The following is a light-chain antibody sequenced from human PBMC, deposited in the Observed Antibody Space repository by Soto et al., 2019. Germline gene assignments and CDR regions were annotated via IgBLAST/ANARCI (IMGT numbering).Light chain of an antibody. Sequence: EVLLTQSPGTLSLSPGERATLSCRASQSIGNSLAWYQHKPGQAPRLLLYDTSSRATAIPDRFSGSGSETAFTLTISSVQSEDCAVYFCQQYSHRPPYPFGQGTKLEIK. V-gene: IGKV3-11*01. CDR3: QQYSHRPPYP. CDR2: DTS. J-gene: IGKJ2*01. CDR1: QSIGNS.